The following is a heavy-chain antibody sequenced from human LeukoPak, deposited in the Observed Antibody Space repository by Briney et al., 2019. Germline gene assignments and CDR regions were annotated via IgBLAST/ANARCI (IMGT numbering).Heavy chain of an antibody. CDR2: IYPGDSDT. D-gene: IGHD3-22*01. Sequence: GESLKISCKGSGYSFTSYWIGWVRQMPGKGLEWMGIIYPGDSDTRYSPSFQGQVTISADKSISTAYLQWSSLKASDTAMYYCARQSSAAYYDSSGFPYDSFDIWGKGTMVTVSS. J-gene: IGHJ3*02. V-gene: IGHV5-51*01. CDR3: ARQSSAAYYDSSGFPYDSFDI. CDR1: GYSFTSYW.